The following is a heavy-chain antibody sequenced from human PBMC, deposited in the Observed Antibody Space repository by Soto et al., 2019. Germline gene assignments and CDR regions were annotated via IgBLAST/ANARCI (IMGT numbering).Heavy chain of an antibody. D-gene: IGHD5-12*01. CDR3: ARGGRWLFDY. CDR1: GGSISTDNW. CDR2: IHHSGST. V-gene: IGHV4-4*02. Sequence: QVQLEESGPGLVKPSGTLSLTCAVSGGSISTDNWWSWVRQAPGKGLEWVGEIHHSGSTNYNPSLKSRLTISIDKSKDQFSLDVRSVTAADTAVYYCARGGRWLFDYWGQGTLVTVSS. J-gene: IGHJ4*02.